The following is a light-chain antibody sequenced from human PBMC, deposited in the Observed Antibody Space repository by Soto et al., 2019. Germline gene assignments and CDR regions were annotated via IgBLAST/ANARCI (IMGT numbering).Light chain of an antibody. V-gene: IGKV1-9*01. CDR2: TAS. Sequence: DVQVTQSPSFLSASVGDRVTITCRASQGISNYLAWYQQKPGKAPNLLVHTASSLQTGVPSRFSGSGSATEFTLTICSLQPEDFATDDCQQRHRSPITVGQGTRLEI. CDR3: QQRHRSPIT. J-gene: IGKJ5*01. CDR1: QGISNY.